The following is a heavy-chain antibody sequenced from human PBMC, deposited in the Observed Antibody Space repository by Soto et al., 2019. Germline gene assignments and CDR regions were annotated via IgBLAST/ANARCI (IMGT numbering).Heavy chain of an antibody. CDR2: ISYDGSNK. J-gene: IGHJ4*02. CDR3: ARTGRVVPAATTDGFDY. D-gene: IGHD2-2*01. CDR1: GLTFSSYA. V-gene: IGHV3-30-3*01. Sequence: GGSLRLSCAASGLTFSSYAMRWVRQAPGKGLEWVAVISYDGSNKYYADSVKGRFTISRDNSKNTLYLQMNSLRAEDTAVYYCARTGRVVPAATTDGFDYWGQGTLVTVSS.